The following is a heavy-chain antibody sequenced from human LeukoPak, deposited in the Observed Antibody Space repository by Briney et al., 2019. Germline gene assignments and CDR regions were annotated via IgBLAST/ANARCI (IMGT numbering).Heavy chain of an antibody. CDR1: GFTFSTYW. V-gene: IGHV3-7*01. Sequence: GGSLRLSCAASGFTFSTYWMSWVSQAPGKWMEWVANIKQDGSEKNYVDSVKGRFTISRDNAENSLFLQMNSLRVEDTAVYYCAREWQGGIAAAGTRIEGDYWGQGTLVAVSS. CDR2: IKQDGSEK. CDR3: AREWQGGIAAAGTRIEGDY. D-gene: IGHD6-13*01. J-gene: IGHJ4*02.